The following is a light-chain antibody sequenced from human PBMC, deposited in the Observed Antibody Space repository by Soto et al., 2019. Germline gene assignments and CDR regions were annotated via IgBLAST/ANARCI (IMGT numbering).Light chain of an antibody. V-gene: IGKV3-20*01. CDR2: AAS. CDR3: QQYGSTPMT. CDR1: QRLSSTY. Sequence: ILSAQFPITLSWSPGERAPLSCRARQRLSSTYLAWYQQKPGQAPKLLIYAASSRATGIPDRFSGSGSGTDFTLTITRLEPEDFAAYYCQQYGSTPMTFGQGTKVDIK. J-gene: IGKJ1*01.